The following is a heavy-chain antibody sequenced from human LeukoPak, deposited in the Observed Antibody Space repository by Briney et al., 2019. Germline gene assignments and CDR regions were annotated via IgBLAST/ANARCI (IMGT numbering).Heavy chain of an antibody. D-gene: IGHD6-6*01. CDR2: INHNGNVN. J-gene: IGHJ4*02. CDR3: ARTAARRFDY. CDR1: GFTFSSYW. V-gene: IGHV3-7*03. Sequence: GGSLRLSCAASGFTFSSYWMNWARRAPGKGLEWVASINHNGNVNYYVDSVKGRFTISRDNAKNSLYLQMSNLRAEDTAVYYCARTAARRFDYWGQGTLVTVSS.